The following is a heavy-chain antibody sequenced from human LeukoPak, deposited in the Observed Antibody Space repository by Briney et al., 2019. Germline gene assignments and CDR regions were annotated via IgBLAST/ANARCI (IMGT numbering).Heavy chain of an antibody. Sequence: SETLSLTCTVSGGSISSSSYYWGWIRQPPGKDLEWIGSISYSGSTYYNPSLKSRVTISEDTSKKQFSLKLSSVTAADTAVYYCIRSGGYCSTITCHVEYFDVWGRGTVVTVSS. D-gene: IGHD2-2*01. V-gene: IGHV4-39*01. CDR3: IRSGGYCSTITCHVEYFDV. CDR1: GGSISSSSYY. CDR2: ISYSGST. J-gene: IGHJ2*01.